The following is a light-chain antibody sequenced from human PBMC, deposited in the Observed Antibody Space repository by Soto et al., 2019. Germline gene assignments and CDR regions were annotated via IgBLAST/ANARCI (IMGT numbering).Light chain of an antibody. Sequence: DIHLTQSPSFLSASVGDRVTITCRPSQAVPNNMAWYQQKPGKPPKLLIYEESTLYSGVPSRFSGRKSGTQFTLTIDSXQPEDLATYYCQQVKTYPRTFGGGTKVDIK. V-gene: IGKV1-9*01. J-gene: IGKJ4*01. CDR1: QAVPNN. CDR3: QQVKTYPRT. CDR2: EES.